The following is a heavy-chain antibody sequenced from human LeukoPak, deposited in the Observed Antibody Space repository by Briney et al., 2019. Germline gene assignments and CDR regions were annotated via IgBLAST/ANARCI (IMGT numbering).Heavy chain of an antibody. CDR1: GGTFSSYA. CDR2: IIPIFGTA. V-gene: IGHV1-69*13. CDR3: ARYPGTLALKRRWFDP. J-gene: IGHJ5*02. Sequence: SVKVSCKASGGTFSSYAISWVRQAPGQGLEWMGGIIPIFGTANYAQEFQGRVTITADESTSTAYMELSSLRSEDTAVYYCARYPGTLALKRRWFDPWGQGTLVTVSS. D-gene: IGHD1-14*01.